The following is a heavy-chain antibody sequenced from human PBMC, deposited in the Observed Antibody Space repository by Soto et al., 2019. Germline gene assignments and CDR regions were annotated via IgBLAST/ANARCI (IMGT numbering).Heavy chain of an antibody. Sequence: QVQLVQSGAEVKKPGSSVKVSCKASGGTFSSYTISWVRQAPGQGLEWMGRIIPILGIANYAQKFQGRVTITADKSTSTAYMELSRLRSEDTAVYYCARDSICSSTSCYMDVWGKGTTVTVSS. CDR1: GGTFSSYT. CDR3: ARDSICSSTSCYMDV. J-gene: IGHJ6*03. CDR2: IIPILGIA. D-gene: IGHD2-2*01. V-gene: IGHV1-69*08.